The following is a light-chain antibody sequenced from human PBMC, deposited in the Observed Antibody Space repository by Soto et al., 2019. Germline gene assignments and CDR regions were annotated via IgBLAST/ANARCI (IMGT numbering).Light chain of an antibody. J-gene: IGLJ1*01. CDR1: SRDVGGYNL. CDR3: FSYSSSSPTDA. V-gene: IGLV2-23*01. CDR2: HGS. Sequence: QSALTQPASVSGSPGQPITISCTGTSRDVGGYNLVSWYQQHPGKAPKLISDHGSKRPSGVSVRFSGSKSGNTASLAISGLHAEDEADYYGFSYSSSSPTDAFGPGTKLTVL.